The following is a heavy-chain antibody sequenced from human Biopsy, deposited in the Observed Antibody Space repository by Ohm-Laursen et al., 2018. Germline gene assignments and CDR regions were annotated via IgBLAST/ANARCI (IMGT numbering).Heavy chain of an antibody. CDR2: MNPNSGNT. CDR1: GYTFTSYD. Sequence: GASVKVSCKASGYTFTSYDINWVRQATGQGLEWMGWMNPNSGNTGYAQKFQGRVTMTRNTSISTAYMELSSLRSEDTAVYYRARVPSTTRSRDYWGQGTLVTVSS. J-gene: IGHJ4*02. D-gene: IGHD2-2*01. V-gene: IGHV1-8*01. CDR3: ARVPSTTRSRDY.